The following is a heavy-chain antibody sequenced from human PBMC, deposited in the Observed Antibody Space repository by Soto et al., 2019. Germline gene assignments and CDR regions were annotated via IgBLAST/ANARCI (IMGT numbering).Heavy chain of an antibody. D-gene: IGHD3-10*01. CDR2: IDHSGST. V-gene: IGHV4-34*01. CDR1: GGSFTDYY. CDR3: ARGLVRRVIRQYTRFFDY. J-gene: IGHJ4*02. Sequence: QVQLQQWGAGLLKPSETLSLTCAVYGGSFTDYYWSWIRQAPGRGLEWIGEIDHSGSTYYNPSLKRRVTISVGTTKTQFSPKLSSVTAADTAVYDCARGLVRRVIRQYTRFFDYWGQGTLVSVSS.